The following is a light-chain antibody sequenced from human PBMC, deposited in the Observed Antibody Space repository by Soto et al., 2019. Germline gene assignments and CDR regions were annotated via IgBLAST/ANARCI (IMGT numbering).Light chain of an antibody. Sequence: QAASVSGSPGQSITISCTGTSSDVGGYNYVSWYQQHPGKAPKLMIYDVSNRPSGVSNRFSGSKSGNTASLTISGLQAEDEADYYCSSYTSSSTLRVFGGGTQLTVL. CDR3: SSYTSSSTLRV. CDR1: SSDVGGYNY. CDR2: DVS. J-gene: IGLJ2*01. V-gene: IGLV2-14*01.